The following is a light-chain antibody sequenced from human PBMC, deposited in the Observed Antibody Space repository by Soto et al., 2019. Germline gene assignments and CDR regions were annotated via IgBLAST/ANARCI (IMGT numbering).Light chain of an antibody. CDR2: DVS. CDR1: SSDVGGYNY. V-gene: IGLV2-14*01. CDR3: SSYTSSSPYV. J-gene: IGLJ1*01. Sequence: QSALTQPASVSGSPGQSITIPCTGTSSDVGGYNYVSWYQQHPGKAPKLMIYDVSNRPSGVSNRLSGSKSGNTASLTISGLQAEDEADYYCSSYTSSSPYVFGTGTKVTVL.